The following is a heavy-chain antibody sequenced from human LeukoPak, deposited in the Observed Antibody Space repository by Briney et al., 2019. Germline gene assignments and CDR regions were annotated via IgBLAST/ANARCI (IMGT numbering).Heavy chain of an antibody. Sequence: PGGSLRLSCAASGFTFGSYSMNWVRPAPGTGLEWVSSISSSSSYIHYTDSVKGRFTISRDNAKNSLYLQMNSLRAEDTAVYYCARDLSRYGDYIDYWGQGTLVTVSS. CDR1: GFTFGSYS. CDR3: ARDLSRYGDYIDY. J-gene: IGHJ4*02. CDR2: ISSSSSYI. V-gene: IGHV3-21*01. D-gene: IGHD4-17*01.